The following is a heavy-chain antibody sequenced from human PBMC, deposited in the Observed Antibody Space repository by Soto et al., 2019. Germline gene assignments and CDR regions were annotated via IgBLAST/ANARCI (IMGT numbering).Heavy chain of an antibody. CDR2: IYYSGST. CDR1: GGSISSYY. Sequence: SETLSLTCTVSGGSISSYYWSWIRQPPGKGLEWIGYIYYSGSTNYNPSLKSRVTISVDTSKNQFSLKLSSVTAADTAVYYCARDLTTVTQRGEYNWFDPWGQGTLVTVSS. D-gene: IGHD4-17*01. J-gene: IGHJ5*02. V-gene: IGHV4-59*01. CDR3: ARDLTTVTQRGEYNWFDP.